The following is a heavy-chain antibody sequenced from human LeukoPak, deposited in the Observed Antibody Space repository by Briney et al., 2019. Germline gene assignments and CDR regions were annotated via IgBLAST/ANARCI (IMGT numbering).Heavy chain of an antibody. CDR1: GFTFSNYG. V-gene: IGHV3-30*18. CDR3: AKAVGVGGTHFDY. J-gene: IGHJ4*02. CDR2: ISYDGRNE. Sequence: PGGSLRLSCAASGFTFSNYGMHWVRQAPGKGLEWLAVISYDGRNEYYADSVKGRFTISRDNSKNTLYLQMNSLRAEDTAIYYCAKAVGVGGTHFDYWGQGTLVTVSS. D-gene: IGHD1-26*01.